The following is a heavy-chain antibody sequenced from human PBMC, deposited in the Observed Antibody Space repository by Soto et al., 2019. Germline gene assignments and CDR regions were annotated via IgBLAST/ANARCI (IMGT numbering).Heavy chain of an antibody. J-gene: IGHJ6*02. CDR1: GDSISTSTYF. CDR3: ASQASPYYYYGMEV. Sequence: PSETLSLTCTVSGDSISTSTYFWGWVRQPPGKGLEWIGSIYYSGSTYYNPSLKSRVTISVDTSKNQFSLKLSSVTAADTAVYYCASQASPYYYYGMEVWGQGTTVTVSS. CDR2: IYYSGST. V-gene: IGHV4-39*01.